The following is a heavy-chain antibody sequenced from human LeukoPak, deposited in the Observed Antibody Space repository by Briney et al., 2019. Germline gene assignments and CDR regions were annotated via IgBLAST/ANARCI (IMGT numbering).Heavy chain of an antibody. CDR3: ARGGYSYGLWCFDY. Sequence: SETLSLTCTVSGGSISSYYWSWIRQPPGKGLEWIGYIYYSGSTNYNPSLKSRVTMSVDTSKNQFSLKLSSVTAADTAVYYCARGGYSYGLWCFDYWGQGTLVTVSS. CDR1: GGSISSYY. J-gene: IGHJ4*02. CDR2: IYYSGST. V-gene: IGHV4-59*08. D-gene: IGHD5-18*01.